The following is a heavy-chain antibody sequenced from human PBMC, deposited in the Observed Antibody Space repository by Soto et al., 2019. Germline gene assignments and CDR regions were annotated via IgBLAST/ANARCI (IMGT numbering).Heavy chain of an antibody. CDR3: ATLTSSDTRCYYLHFDH. J-gene: IGHJ4*02. CDR2: ISYIGST. Sequence: SESLSLTCAVSGGSISSGAYSWSWVRQPPGKGLEWIGYISYIGSTYYNPSLKSRATRSADRSRNQFSLKLNFVTAADTAVYFCATLTSSDTRCYYLHFDHCGQRNPVTASS. V-gene: IGHV4-30-2*01. CDR1: GGSISSGAYS. D-gene: IGHD3-22*01.